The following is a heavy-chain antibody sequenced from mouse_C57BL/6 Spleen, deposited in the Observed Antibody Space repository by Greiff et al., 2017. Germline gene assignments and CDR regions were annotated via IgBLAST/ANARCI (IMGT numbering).Heavy chain of an antibody. J-gene: IGHJ1*03. V-gene: IGHV5-4*01. D-gene: IGHD2-3*01. CDR2: ISDGGSYT. CDR1: GFTFSSYA. CDR3: ARDQGYDGYYGYFDV. Sequence: EVQVVESGGGLVKPGGSLKLSCAASGFTFSSYAMSWVRQTPEKRLGWVATISDGGSYTYYPDNVKGRFTISRDNAKNNLYLQMSHLKSEDTAMYYCARDQGYDGYYGYFDVWGTGTTVTVSS.